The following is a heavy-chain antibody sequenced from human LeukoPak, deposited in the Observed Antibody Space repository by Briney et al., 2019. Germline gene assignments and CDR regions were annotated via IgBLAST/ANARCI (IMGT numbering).Heavy chain of an antibody. D-gene: IGHD4-23*01. V-gene: IGHV1-8*01. CDR2: MNPNSGNT. J-gene: IGHJ5*02. Sequence: ASVKVSCKASGYTFTSYDINWVRQATGQGLEWMGWMNPNSGNTGYAQKFQGRVTMTRNTSISTAYMELSRLRSEDTAVYYCARGGGSSGWFDPWGQGTLVTVSS. CDR3: ARGGGSSGWFDP. CDR1: GYTFTSYD.